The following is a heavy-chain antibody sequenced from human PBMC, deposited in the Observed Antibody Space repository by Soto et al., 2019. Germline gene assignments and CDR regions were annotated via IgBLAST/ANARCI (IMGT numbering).Heavy chain of an antibody. CDR2: ISAYNGNT. CDR1: GYTFTSYG. Sequence: QVQLVQSGAEVKKPGASVKVSCKASGYTFTSYGISWVRQAPGQGLEWMGWISAYNGNTNYAQKLQGRVTMTTDTSTSTAYKELRSLRSDDTAVYYCARDFYYYGSGSLMGDFDYWGQGTLVTVSS. V-gene: IGHV1-18*01. D-gene: IGHD3-10*01. J-gene: IGHJ4*02. CDR3: ARDFYYYGSGSLMGDFDY.